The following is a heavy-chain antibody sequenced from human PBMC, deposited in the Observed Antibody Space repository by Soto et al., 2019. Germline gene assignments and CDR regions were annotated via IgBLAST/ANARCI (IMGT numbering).Heavy chain of an antibody. CDR3: ARAVSPYFGTWFDP. D-gene: IGHD3-10*01. J-gene: IGHJ5*02. V-gene: IGHV4-30-2*01. CDR2: ISQTGAT. CDR1: GGSITRGNSYS. Sequence: SETLSLTCAVSGGSITRGNSYSSAWIRQPPGRGLEWIGSISQTGATSYNPSLKSRVSVSLDKSKNQFSLRLSSVTAADMAVYYCARAVSPYFGTWFDPWGQGTLVTVSS.